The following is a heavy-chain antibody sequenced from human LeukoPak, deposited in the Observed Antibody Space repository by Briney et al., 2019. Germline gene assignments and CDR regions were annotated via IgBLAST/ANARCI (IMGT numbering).Heavy chain of an antibody. V-gene: IGHV3-21*01. CDR2: ISTSSSYI. J-gene: IGHJ4*02. CDR1: GFTFSSYT. D-gene: IGHD6-13*01. CDR3: ARDIATAGHFAFDY. Sequence: GGSLRLFCAASGFTFSSYTMNWVRQGPGTGLEWVSSISTSSSYIHYADSVKGRFTISRDNAKNSLFLQMNSLRAEDTAVYYCARDIATAGHFAFDYWGQGTLVTVSS.